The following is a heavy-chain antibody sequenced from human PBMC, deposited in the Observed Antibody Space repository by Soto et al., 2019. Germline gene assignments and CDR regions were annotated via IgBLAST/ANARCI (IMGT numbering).Heavy chain of an antibody. V-gene: IGHV1-18*01. CDR3: ASGYYDFWSGYFTPPDY. Sequence: ASVKVSCKASGYTFTSYGISWVRQAPGQGLEWMGWISAYNGNTNYAQKLQGRVTMTTDTSTSTAYMELRSLRSGDTAVYYCASGYYDFWSGYFTPPDYWGQGTLVTVSS. D-gene: IGHD3-3*01. CDR1: GYTFTSYG. J-gene: IGHJ4*02. CDR2: ISAYNGNT.